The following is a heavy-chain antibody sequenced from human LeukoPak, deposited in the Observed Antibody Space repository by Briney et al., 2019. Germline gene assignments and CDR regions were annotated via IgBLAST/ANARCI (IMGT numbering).Heavy chain of an antibody. CDR1: GHTFTSYY. V-gene: IGHV1-46*01. Sequence: GASVKASCKASGHTFTSYYMNWVRQAPGQGLEWMGIIDPSTGSTSYAQRFQGRVTMTWDTSTNTVYMELSSLRSEDTAVYYCVIALYSGSYSSFDYWGQGTLVTVSS. D-gene: IGHD1-26*01. CDR3: VIALYSGSYSSFDY. J-gene: IGHJ4*02. CDR2: IDPSTGST.